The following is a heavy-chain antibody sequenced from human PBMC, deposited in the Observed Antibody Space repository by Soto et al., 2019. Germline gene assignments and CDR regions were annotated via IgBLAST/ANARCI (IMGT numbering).Heavy chain of an antibody. CDR2: IRSKANSYAT. CDR1: GFTFSGSA. V-gene: IGHV3-73*01. CDR3: TRYFDPNYYYYYMDV. D-gene: IGHD3-9*01. J-gene: IGHJ6*03. Sequence: EVQLVESGGGLVQPGRSLRLSCAASGFTFSGSAMHWVRQASGKGLEWVGRIRSKANSYATAYAASVKGRFTISRDDSKNTAYLQMNSLKTEDTAVYYCTRYFDPNYYYYYMDVWGKGTTVTVSS.